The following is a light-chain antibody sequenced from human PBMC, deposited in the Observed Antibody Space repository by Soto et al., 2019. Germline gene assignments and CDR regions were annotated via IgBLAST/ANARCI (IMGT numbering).Light chain of an antibody. V-gene: IGLV8-61*01. CDR1: SGSVSANYY. CDR2: NTN. J-gene: IGLJ3*02. Sequence: QTVVTQEASLSVSPGTTVTLTCGLSSGSVSANYYPSWYQQTPGQAPRTLIYNTNTRSSGVPDRFSGSILGNKAALTITGDQEDDESDYYCVLYMGSGIWVFGGGTKLTVL. CDR3: VLYMGSGIWV.